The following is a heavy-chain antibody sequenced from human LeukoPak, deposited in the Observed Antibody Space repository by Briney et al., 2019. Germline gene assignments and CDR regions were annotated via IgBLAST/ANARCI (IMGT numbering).Heavy chain of an antibody. CDR2: IHPNSGGT. J-gene: IGHJ4*02. D-gene: IGHD2-15*01. V-gene: IGHV1-2*02. CDR3: ARGDIYWDY. Sequence: ASVNVSCKAPGYTFTAYYVHWVRQAPGQGPEWMGWIHPNSGGTKYAQNFQGRVTMTRDTSITTAYMELSSLRSDDTAVYYCARGDIYWDYWGQGTQVTVSS. CDR1: GYTFTAYY.